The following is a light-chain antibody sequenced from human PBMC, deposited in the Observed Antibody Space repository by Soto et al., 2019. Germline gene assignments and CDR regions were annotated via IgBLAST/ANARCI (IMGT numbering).Light chain of an antibody. Sequence: DVVMTQSPLSLPVTLGQPASISCRSSQSLVYSDGNTYLNWFQQRPGQSPRRLISKVSNRDSGVPDRLSGSGSGTDFTLKISRVEAEDVVGYYCMQGTHFSYTFGQGTKLEIK. V-gene: IGKV2-30*01. CDR1: QSLVYSDGNTY. J-gene: IGKJ2*01. CDR2: KVS. CDR3: MQGTHFSYT.